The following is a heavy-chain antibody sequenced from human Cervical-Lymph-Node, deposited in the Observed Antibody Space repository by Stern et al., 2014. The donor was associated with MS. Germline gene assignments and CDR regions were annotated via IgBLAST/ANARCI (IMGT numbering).Heavy chain of an antibody. Sequence: DQLVESGGGVVQPPRPLTLSCAASGFSLSNSGMHWVRQAPGKGLEWVAVMSFVGGNKKYGDSVKGRFSISRDMANNTLFLQMNSLRPEDTAVYYCMGVGDAMHVWGQGTTVIVSS. CDR3: MGVGDAMHV. CDR2: MSFVGGNK. CDR1: GFSLSNSG. J-gene: IGHJ6*02. V-gene: IGHV3-30*03.